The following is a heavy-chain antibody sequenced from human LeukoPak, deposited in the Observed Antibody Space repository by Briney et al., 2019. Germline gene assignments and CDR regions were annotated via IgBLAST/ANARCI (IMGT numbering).Heavy chain of an antibody. D-gene: IGHD3-9*01. V-gene: IGHV1-69*13. J-gene: IGHJ3*01. Sequence: GASVKVSCKASGGTFSSYAISWVRQAPGQGLEWMGGIIPIFGTANYAQKFQGRVTITADESTSTVYMELSSLRSEDTAVYYCARAYDILTGYSSWGQGTMVTVSS. CDR3: ARAYDILTGYSS. CDR2: IIPIFGTA. CDR1: GGTFSSYA.